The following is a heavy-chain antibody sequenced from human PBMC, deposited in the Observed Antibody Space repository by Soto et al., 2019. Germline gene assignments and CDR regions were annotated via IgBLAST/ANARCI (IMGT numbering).Heavy chain of an antibody. J-gene: IGHJ4*02. Sequence: QVQLVQSGPEVKKPGASVKVSCKTSGYTFTSYGISWVRQAPGQGLEWMGWISTSKGNTNYAKKFQGRVTMTTDTSTNTAYMELRSLRSDDTAVYYCATRSPAFDYWGQGTLVTVSS. CDR2: ISTSKGNT. V-gene: IGHV1-18*01. CDR3: ATRSPAFDY. CDR1: GYTFTSYG.